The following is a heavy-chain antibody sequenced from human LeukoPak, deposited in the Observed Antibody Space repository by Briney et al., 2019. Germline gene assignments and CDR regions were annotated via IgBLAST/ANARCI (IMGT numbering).Heavy chain of an antibody. D-gene: IGHD1-1*01. J-gene: IGHJ4*02. Sequence: SETLSLTCAVSGGSFSGYYWSWIRQPPGKGLEWIGEINHSGSTNYNPSLMSRVTISVDTSKNQFSLKLSSETAADTAVYYCARGAFGLERGFDYWGQGTLVTVSS. CDR2: INHSGST. V-gene: IGHV4-34*01. CDR1: GGSFSGYY. CDR3: ARGAFGLERGFDY.